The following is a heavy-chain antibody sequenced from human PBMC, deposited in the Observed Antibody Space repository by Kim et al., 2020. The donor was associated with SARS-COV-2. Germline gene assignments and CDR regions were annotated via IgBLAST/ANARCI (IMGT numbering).Heavy chain of an antibody. CDR2: IGTAGDT. CDR1: GFTFSSYD. J-gene: IGHJ4*02. Sequence: GGSLRLSCAASGFTFSSYDMHWVRQATGKGLEWVSAIGTAGDTYYPGSVKGRFTISRENAKNSLYLQMNSLRAGDTAVYYCARGVALRRFDYWGQGTLVTVSS. V-gene: IGHV3-13*01. CDR3: ARGVALRRFDY.